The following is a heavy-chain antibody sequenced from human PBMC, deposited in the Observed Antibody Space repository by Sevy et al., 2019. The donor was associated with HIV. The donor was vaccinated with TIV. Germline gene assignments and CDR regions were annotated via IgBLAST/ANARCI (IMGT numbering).Heavy chain of an antibody. CDR2: IYYSGST. CDR3: AWPYSNYYYAMDV. V-gene: IGHV4-59*01. D-gene: IGHD1-26*01. J-gene: IGHJ6*02. CDR1: GYAISGYY. Sequence: SETLSLTCTVSGYAISGYYWSWIRQPPGKGLEWIGFIYYSGSTNYNPSLKSRVTISEDTSKNQYSLKLTSETAADTAVYYCAWPYSNYYYAMDVWGQGTTVTVSS.